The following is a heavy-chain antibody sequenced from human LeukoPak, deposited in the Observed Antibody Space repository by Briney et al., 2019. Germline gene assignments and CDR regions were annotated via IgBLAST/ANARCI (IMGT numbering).Heavy chain of an antibody. CDR1: GGTFSSYA. V-gene: IGHV1-69*05. CDR3: AREGRYCSSTGCFMFDP. D-gene: IGHD2-2*01. CDR2: IIPIFGTA. J-gene: IGHJ5*02. Sequence: GASVKVSCKASGGTFSSYAISWVRQAPGQGLEWMGGIIPIFGTANYAQRFQGRVTITTDESTSTAYMELSSLRSEDTAVYYCAREGRYCSSTGCFMFDPWGQGTLVTVSS.